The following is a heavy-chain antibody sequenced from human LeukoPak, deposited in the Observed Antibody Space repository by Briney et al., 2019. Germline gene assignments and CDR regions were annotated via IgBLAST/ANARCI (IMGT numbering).Heavy chain of an antibody. CDR3: AKVRDYYDSSGHPDYYYYGMDV. Sequence: GGSLRLSCAASGFTFDDYTMHWVRQAPGKGLEWVSLISWDGGSTYYADSVKGRFTISRDNSKNSLYLQMNSLRTEDTALYYCAKVRDYYDSSGHPDYYYYGMDVWGQGTTVTVSS. D-gene: IGHD3-22*01. CDR2: ISWDGGST. J-gene: IGHJ6*02. V-gene: IGHV3-43*01. CDR1: GFTFDDYT.